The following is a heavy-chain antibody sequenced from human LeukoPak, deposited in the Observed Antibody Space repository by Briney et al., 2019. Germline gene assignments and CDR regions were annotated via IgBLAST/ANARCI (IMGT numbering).Heavy chain of an antibody. V-gene: IGHV4-59*01. CDR1: GGSISSYY. Sequence: PSETLSLTCTVSGGSISSYYWSWIRQPPGKGLEWIGYIYYSGSTNYNPSLKSRVTISVDTSKNQFSLKLSSVTAADTAVYYGAKEGYGGNTAEIWGQGTLVTVSS. CDR3: AKEGYGGNTAEI. D-gene: IGHD4-23*01. CDR2: IYYSGST. J-gene: IGHJ4*02.